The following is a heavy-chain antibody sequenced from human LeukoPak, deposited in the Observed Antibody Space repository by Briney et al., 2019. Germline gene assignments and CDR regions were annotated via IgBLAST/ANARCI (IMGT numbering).Heavy chain of an antibody. CDR3: ARELYDSSGYYHDY. D-gene: IGHD3-22*01. CDR1: GFTFSSYS. J-gene: IGHJ4*02. V-gene: IGHV3-21*01. Sequence: GLLRLSCAASGFTFSSYSMNWVRQAPGKGLEWISSISSSSSYIYYADSVKGRFTISRDNAKNSLYLQMNSLRAEDTAVYYCARELYDSSGYYHDYWGQGTLVTVSS. CDR2: ISSSSSYI.